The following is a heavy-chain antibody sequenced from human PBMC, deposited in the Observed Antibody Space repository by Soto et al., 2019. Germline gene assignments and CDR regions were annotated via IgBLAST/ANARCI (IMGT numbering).Heavy chain of an antibody. D-gene: IGHD5-18*01. CDR1: GFTFSSYA. CDR2: ISGSGGST. J-gene: IGHJ6*02. CDR3: AKDSARDTAMARQDPRYYYYGMDV. V-gene: IGHV3-23*01. Sequence: GGSLRLSCAASGFTFSSYAMSWVRQAPGKGLEWVSAISGSGGSTYYADSVKGRFTISRDNSKNTLYLQMNGLRAEDTAVYYCAKDSARDTAMARQDPRYYYYGMDVWGQGTTVTVSS.